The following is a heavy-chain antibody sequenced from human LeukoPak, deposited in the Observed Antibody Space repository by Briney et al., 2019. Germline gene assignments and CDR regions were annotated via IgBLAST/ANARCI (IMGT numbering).Heavy chain of an antibody. Sequence: GGSLRLSCAASGFTFDDYTMHWVRQAPEKGLEWVSLISWDGGSTYYADSVKGRFTISRDNSKNSLYLQMNSLRTEDTALYYCAKSVAVAGSGYFDYWGQGTLVTVSS. CDR1: GFTFDDYT. CDR2: ISWDGGST. J-gene: IGHJ4*02. CDR3: AKSVAVAGSGYFDY. D-gene: IGHD6-19*01. V-gene: IGHV3-43*01.